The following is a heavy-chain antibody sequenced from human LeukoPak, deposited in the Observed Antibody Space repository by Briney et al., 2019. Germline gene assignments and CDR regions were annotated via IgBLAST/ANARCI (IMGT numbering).Heavy chain of an antibody. CDR1: GGSISSSSYY. J-gene: IGHJ4*02. V-gene: IGHV4-39*07. Sequence: SETLSLTCTVSGGSISSSSYYWGWIRQPPGKGLEWIGSIYYSGSTYYNPSLKSRVTISVDTSKNQFSLKLSSVTAADTAVYYCAREGAMALLDYWGQGALVTVSS. D-gene: IGHD1-26*01. CDR2: IYYSGST. CDR3: AREGAMALLDY.